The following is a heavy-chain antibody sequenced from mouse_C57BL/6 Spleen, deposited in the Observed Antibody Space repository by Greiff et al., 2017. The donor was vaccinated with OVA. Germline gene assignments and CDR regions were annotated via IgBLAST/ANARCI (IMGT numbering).Heavy chain of an antibody. Sequence: QVQLQQPGAELVKPGASVKMSCKASGYTFTSYWITWVKQRPGQGLEWIGDIYPGSGSTNYNAKFKGKATLTVDTSSSTAYLQLSSLTSEDSAVYNGASEVFYVGYYPAMDYWGQGTSVTVSS. CDR2: IYPGSGST. V-gene: IGHV1-55*01. J-gene: IGHJ4*01. CDR1: GYTFTSYW. CDR3: ASEVFYVGYYPAMDY. D-gene: IGHD2-3*01.